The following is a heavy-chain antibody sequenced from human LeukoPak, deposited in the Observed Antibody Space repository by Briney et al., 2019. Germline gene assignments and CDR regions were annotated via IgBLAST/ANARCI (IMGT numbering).Heavy chain of an antibody. Sequence: GSLRLSCAASGFTVSSNYMSWVRQAPGRGLEWVSVIYSGGSTYYADSVKGRFTVSRDNSKNTLYLQMNSLRAEDTAVYYCATFQGGTLWYFDLWGRGTLVSVSS. D-gene: IGHD3-16*01. CDR2: IYSGGST. J-gene: IGHJ2*01. CDR1: GFTVSSNY. V-gene: IGHV3-53*01. CDR3: ATFQGGTLWYFDL.